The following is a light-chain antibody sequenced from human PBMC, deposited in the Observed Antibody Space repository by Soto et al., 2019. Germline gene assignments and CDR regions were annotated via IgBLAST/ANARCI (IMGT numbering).Light chain of an antibody. V-gene: IGKV3-15*01. CDR1: QSVSGN. CDR3: QQYTNWPPIT. CDR2: AAS. J-gene: IGKJ3*01. Sequence: EIVMTQSPATLSVSPGERATLSCRASQSVSGNLAWYQQKPCQAPRLLIYAASTRATGIPARFSGSGSGTEFTLTISSLQSEDFAVYYCQQYTNWPPITFGPGTKVDIK.